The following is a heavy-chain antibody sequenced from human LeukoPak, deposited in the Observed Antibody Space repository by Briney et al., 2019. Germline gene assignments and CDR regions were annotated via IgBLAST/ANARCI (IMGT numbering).Heavy chain of an antibody. CDR3: ARHGGGIVVVPAAKGGMDV. Sequence: GESLKISCKGSGYSFTSYWIGWVRQMPGKGLEWMGIIYPGDSDTRYSPSFQGQVTISADKSISTAYLQWSSLKASDTAMYYCARHGGGIVVVPAAKGGMDVWGKGTTDTVSS. CDR1: GYSFTSYW. J-gene: IGHJ6*04. D-gene: IGHD2-2*01. V-gene: IGHV5-51*01. CDR2: IYPGDSDT.